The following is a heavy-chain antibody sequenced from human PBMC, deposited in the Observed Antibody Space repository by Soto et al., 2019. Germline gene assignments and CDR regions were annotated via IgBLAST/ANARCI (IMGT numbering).Heavy chain of an antibody. CDR1: GYSFTSYW. CDR2: IDPSDSYT. J-gene: IGHJ5*02. Sequence: GESLKISCKGSGYSFTSYWISWVRQMPGEGLEWMGRIDPSDSYTNYSPSFQGHVTISADKSISTAYLQWSSLKASDTAMYYCARHNSPDPGIADNWFDPWGQGTLVTVSS. CDR3: ARHNSPDPGIADNWFDP. D-gene: IGHD6-13*01. V-gene: IGHV5-10-1*01.